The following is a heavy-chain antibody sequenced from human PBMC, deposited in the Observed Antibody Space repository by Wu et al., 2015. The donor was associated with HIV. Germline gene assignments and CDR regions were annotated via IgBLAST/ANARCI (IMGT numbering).Heavy chain of an antibody. CDR2: INPNSGGT. V-gene: IGHV1-2*02. CDR1: GYTFTGYY. D-gene: IGHD3-22*01. J-gene: IGHJ5*02. Sequence: QVQLVQSGAEVKKPGASVKVSCKASGYTFTGYYMHWVRQAPGQGLEWMGWINPNSGGTNYAQKFQGRVTMTRDTSISTAYMELSRLRSDDTAVYYCARDYYDSSGYRRLYNWFDPWGQGTLVTVSS. CDR3: ARDYYDSSGYRRLYNWFDP.